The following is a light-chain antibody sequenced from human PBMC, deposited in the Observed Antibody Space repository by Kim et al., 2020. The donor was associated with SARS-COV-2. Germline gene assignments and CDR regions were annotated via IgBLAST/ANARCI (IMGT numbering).Light chain of an antibody. CDR2: GAS. Sequence: EIVLTQSPGTLSLSPGERATLSCRASQSVNSNYLAWYQQKPGQAPSLLIYGASSRATGIPDRFSGSGSGTDFTLTISRLEPEDFAVYYCQQYDRSITFGQGTRLEIK. CDR1: QSVNSNY. J-gene: IGKJ5*01. V-gene: IGKV3-20*01. CDR3: QQYDRSIT.